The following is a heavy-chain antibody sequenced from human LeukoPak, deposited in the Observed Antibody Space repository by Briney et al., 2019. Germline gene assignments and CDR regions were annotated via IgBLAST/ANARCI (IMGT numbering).Heavy chain of an antibody. Sequence: GGSLRLSCSASGFTFNSYALHWVRQAPGKGLEYVSAISSHGGSAYYADSVKGRFSISRDNSKNTLFLQMSSLRVEDTAVYFCVKDPGSFVSNYYFDSWGQGTLVTLS. V-gene: IGHV3-64D*09. CDR3: VKDPGSFVSNYYFDS. CDR2: ISSHGGSA. D-gene: IGHD3-16*01. CDR1: GFTFNSYA. J-gene: IGHJ4*02.